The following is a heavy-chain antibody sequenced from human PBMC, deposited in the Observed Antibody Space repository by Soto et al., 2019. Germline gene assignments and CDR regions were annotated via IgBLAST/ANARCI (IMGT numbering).Heavy chain of an antibody. CDR1: GGSISSGDYY. J-gene: IGHJ4*02. D-gene: IGHD3-10*01. CDR3: ASTMVRGYRFDY. Sequence: SETLSLTCTVSGGSISSGDYYWSWIRQPPGKGLEWIGYIYYSGSTYYNPSLKSRVTISVDTSKNQFSLKLSSVTAADTAVYYCASTMVRGYRFDYWGQGTLVTVSS. CDR2: IYYSGST. V-gene: IGHV4-30-4*01.